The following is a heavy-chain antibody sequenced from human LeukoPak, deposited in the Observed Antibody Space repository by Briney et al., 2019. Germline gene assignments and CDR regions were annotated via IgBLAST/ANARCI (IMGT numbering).Heavy chain of an antibody. CDR3: ARSYTSYYYYYGMDV. V-gene: IGHV3-23*01. CDR2: ISGSGGST. CDR1: GFTFSSYA. Sequence: GGSLRLSCAASGFTFSSYAMSWVRQAPGKGLEWVSAISGSGGSTYYADSVKGRFTISRDNSKNTLYLQMNSLRAEGTAVYYCARSYTSYYYYYGMDVWGKGTTVTVSS. D-gene: IGHD3-16*01. J-gene: IGHJ6*04.